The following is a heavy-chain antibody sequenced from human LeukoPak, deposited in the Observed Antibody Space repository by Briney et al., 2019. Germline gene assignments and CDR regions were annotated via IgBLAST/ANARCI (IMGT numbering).Heavy chain of an antibody. CDR1: GFTFSSYA. J-gene: IGHJ4*02. Sequence: PGGSLRLSCAASGFTFSSYAMNWVRQAPGKGLEWVSTLSGSGYSTYYADSVKGRFTISRDNSKNTLYPQMNSLRAEDTAVYYCAKEMITFGGVIANWGQGTLVTVSS. D-gene: IGHD3-16*02. V-gene: IGHV3-23*01. CDR2: LSGSGYST. CDR3: AKEMITFGGVIAN.